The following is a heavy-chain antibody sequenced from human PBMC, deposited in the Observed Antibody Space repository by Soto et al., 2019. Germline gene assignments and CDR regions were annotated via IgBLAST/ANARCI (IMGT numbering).Heavy chain of an antibody. D-gene: IGHD2-15*01. V-gene: IGHV3-7*01. Sequence: EVQLVESGGGLVQPGGSLRLSCAASGFTFSSYWMSWVRQAPGKGLEWVANIKQDGSEKYYVDSVKGRFTISRDNAKNSLYLQMNSLRAEDTAVYYCARESGWPYCYYGMDVWGQGTTVTVSS. CDR1: GFTFSSYW. CDR3: ARESGWPYCYYGMDV. J-gene: IGHJ6*02. CDR2: IKQDGSEK.